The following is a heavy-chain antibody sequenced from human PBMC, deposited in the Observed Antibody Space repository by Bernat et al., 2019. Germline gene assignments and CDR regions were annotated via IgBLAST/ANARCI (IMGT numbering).Heavy chain of an antibody. D-gene: IGHD2-8*02. CDR2: ISGSGDSS. Sequence: EVQLLESGGDLVQPGGSLRLSCAASGFTFTEYAMSWVRRAPGKGLEWLSRISGSGDSSYYADSVKGRFTISRDSSRTTLYLQMNSLRAEDTAVYYCAKDRWCPGGVCPVDSWGQGTLVTVSA. CDR1: GFTFTEYA. CDR3: AKDRWCPGGVCPVDS. V-gene: IGHV3-23*01. J-gene: IGHJ4*02.